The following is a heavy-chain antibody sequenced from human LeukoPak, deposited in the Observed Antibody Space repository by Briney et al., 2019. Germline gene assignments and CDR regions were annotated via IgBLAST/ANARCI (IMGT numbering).Heavy chain of an antibody. V-gene: IGHV1-18*01. D-gene: IGHD2-15*01. CDR3: ARVCSGGSCYHDAFDT. Sequence: VASVKVSCKASGYTFTSYGISWVRQAPGQGLEWMGWISAYNGNTNYAQKLQGRVTMTTDTSTSTAYMELRSLRSDDTAVYYCARVCSGGSCYHDAFDTWGQGTMVTVSS. CDR1: GYTFTSYG. J-gene: IGHJ3*02. CDR2: ISAYNGNT.